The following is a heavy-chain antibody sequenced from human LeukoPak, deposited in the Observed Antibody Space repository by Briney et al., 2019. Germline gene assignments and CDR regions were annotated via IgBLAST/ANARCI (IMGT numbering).Heavy chain of an antibody. CDR1: GYTLTSYG. Sequence: ASVKVSCKASGYTLTSYGISWVRQAPGQGLEWMGWISAYNGNTNYAQKLQGRVTMTTDTSTSTAYMELRSLRSDDTAVYYCARTVARTVVGLLPYYYYYMDVWGKGTTVTVSS. CDR3: ARTVARTVVGLLPYYYYYMDV. J-gene: IGHJ6*03. V-gene: IGHV1-18*01. CDR2: ISAYNGNT. D-gene: IGHD1-26*01.